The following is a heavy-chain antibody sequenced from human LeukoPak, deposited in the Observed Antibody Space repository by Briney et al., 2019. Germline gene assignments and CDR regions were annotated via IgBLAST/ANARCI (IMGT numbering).Heavy chain of an antibody. D-gene: IGHD4-17*01. CDR2: INPSGGST. V-gene: IGHV1-46*01. J-gene: IGHJ2*01. CDR1: GYTFTSYY. CDR3: ARAARGGTTVTNSYWYFDL. Sequence: ASVKVSCKASGYTFTSYYMHWVRQAPGQGLEWMGIINPSGGSTSYAQKFQGRVTMTRDMSTSTVYMELSSLRSDDTAVYYCARAARGGTTVTNSYWYFDLWGRGTLVTVSS.